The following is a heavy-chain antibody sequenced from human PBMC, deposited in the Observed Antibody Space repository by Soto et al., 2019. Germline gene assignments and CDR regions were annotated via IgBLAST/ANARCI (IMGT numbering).Heavy chain of an antibody. Sequence: SETLSLTCAVSGTSVSGANWWGWVRQPPGKGLEWIGEIHSSGNTDYNPSLKSRVTISRDMSKNEFSLKLTSVTAADTAVYYCARTGPYSSGNNWGQGTLVTVPQ. CDR1: GTSVSGANW. D-gene: IGHD3-22*01. CDR2: IHSSGNT. CDR3: ARTGPYSSGNN. V-gene: IGHV4-4*02. J-gene: IGHJ4*02.